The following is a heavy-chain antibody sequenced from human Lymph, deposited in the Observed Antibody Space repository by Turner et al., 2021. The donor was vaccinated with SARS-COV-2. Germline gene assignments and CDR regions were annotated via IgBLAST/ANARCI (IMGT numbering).Heavy chain of an antibody. CDR2: IWYDASNK. Sequence: QVQLVESGGGVVQPGRSLRLSCAASGFTFSSYGIHWVRQAPGKGLEWVAVIWYDASNKYYADSVKGRFTISRDNSKNTVYLQMNSLRAEDTAVYYCARDGAVGATTGLDYWGQGTLSPSPQ. J-gene: IGHJ4*02. V-gene: IGHV3-33*01. CDR1: GFTFSSYG. CDR3: ARDGAVGATTGLDY. D-gene: IGHD1-26*01.